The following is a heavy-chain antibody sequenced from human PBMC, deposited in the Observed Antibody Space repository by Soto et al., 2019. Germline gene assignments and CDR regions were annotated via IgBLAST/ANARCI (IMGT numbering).Heavy chain of an antibody. D-gene: IGHD3-3*01. CDR3: ARARMRVNYGMDV. V-gene: IGHV4-59*01. Sequence: TSETLSLTCTVSGGSISSYYWSWIRQPPGKGLEWIGYIYYSGSTNYNPSLKSRVTISVDTSENQFSLKLSSVTAADTAVYYCARARMRVNYGMDVWGQGTTVTVSS. CDR1: GGSISSYY. J-gene: IGHJ6*02. CDR2: IYYSGST.